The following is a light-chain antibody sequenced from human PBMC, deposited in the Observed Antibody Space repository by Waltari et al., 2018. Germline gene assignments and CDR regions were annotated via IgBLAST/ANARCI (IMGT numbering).Light chain of an antibody. J-gene: IGKJ3*01. V-gene: IGKV4-1*01. CDR3: QQYYNTPPT. Sequence: DIVMTQSPDSLAVSLGESATINCKSSQTLYRSNNTNYLAWYQQKPGQPHQMLIYWASTRESGVPDRFIGSGSGTDFTLTITSLQAEDVAVYYCQQYYNTPPTFGPGTKVDIK. CDR2: WAS. CDR1: QTLYRSNNTNY.